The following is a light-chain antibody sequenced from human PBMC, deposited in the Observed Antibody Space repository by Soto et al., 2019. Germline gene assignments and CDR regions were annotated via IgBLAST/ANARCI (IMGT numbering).Light chain of an antibody. Sequence: DIQMTQSPSSLSASVGDRVTITCRASQDINNYLAWYQQKPGKVSNLLIYGASTLQAGVPSRFSCGGSGTDFTLTISSRQPEDVATYYCQKYNTAPLTFGQGTKVEIK. CDR1: QDINNY. CDR3: QKYNTAPLT. V-gene: IGKV1-27*01. CDR2: GAS. J-gene: IGKJ1*01.